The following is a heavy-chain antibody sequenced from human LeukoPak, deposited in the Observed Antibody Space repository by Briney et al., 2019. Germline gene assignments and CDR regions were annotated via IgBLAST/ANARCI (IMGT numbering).Heavy chain of an antibody. CDR1: GFTFSSYW. D-gene: IGHD6-13*01. J-gene: IGHJ4*02. Sequence: GGSLRLSCAVSGFTFSSYWMHWVRQAPGKGLVWVSRIKSDGSRTDYADSVKGRFTISRDNAKNSLYLQMNSLRDEDTAVYYCARESSYYLDYWGQGTLVAVSS. V-gene: IGHV3-74*01. CDR3: ARESSYYLDY. CDR2: IKSDGSRT.